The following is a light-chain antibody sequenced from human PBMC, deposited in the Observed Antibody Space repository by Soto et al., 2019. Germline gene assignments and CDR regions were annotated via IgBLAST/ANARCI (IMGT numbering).Light chain of an antibody. CDR3: QQYGNSRGA. CDR2: EAS. V-gene: IGKV3-20*01. CDR1: QSVSTSY. Sequence: EIEVTQSPSTLSLSPRDRATISCRASQSVSTSYLAWYQQKPGQAPRLLIYEASSMASGIPDRFSGSGSGTDFTLTISGLEPEDFAVYYCQQYGNSRGAFGQGTKVDIK. J-gene: IGKJ1*01.